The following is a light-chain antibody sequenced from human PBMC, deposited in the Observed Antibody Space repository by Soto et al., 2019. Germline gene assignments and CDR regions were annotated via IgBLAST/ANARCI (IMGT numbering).Light chain of an antibody. Sequence: EIVMTQSPATLSVSPGERATLSCRASQSVSNNLAWYQQKPGQAPRLLIYGASTRATGIPARFSGSGSGTEFTLTISSLQSEDFAVYYCQQYKTWSPLTVGGGTKVETK. CDR3: QQYKTWSPLT. CDR2: GAS. J-gene: IGKJ4*01. CDR1: QSVSNN. V-gene: IGKV3-15*01.